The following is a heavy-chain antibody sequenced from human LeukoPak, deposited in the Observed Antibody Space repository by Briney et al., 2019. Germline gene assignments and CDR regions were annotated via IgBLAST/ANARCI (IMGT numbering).Heavy chain of an antibody. CDR1: GGSFSGYY. V-gene: IGHV4-34*01. CDR2: INHSGST. Sequence: PSETLSLTCAVYGGSFSGYYWSWIRQPPGKGLEWLGEINHSGSTNYNPSLKSRVTMSVDTSKSQFSLKLSSVTAADTAVYYCARGSSSWRYNWFDPWGQGTLVTVSS. CDR3: ARGSSSWRYNWFDP. J-gene: IGHJ5*02. D-gene: IGHD6-13*01.